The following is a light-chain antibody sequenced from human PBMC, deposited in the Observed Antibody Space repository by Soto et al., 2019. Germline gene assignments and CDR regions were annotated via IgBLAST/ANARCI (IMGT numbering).Light chain of an antibody. V-gene: IGKV3-11*01. Sequence: EIVLTQSPATLSLSPGERATLSCRASQSVSSYLAWYQQKPGQAPRLLIYDASNRATGIPARFSGSGSGSDFSLTISSLEPEDFSFYYCQQRRDWPYTFGQGTKLEIK. J-gene: IGKJ2*01. CDR3: QQRRDWPYT. CDR1: QSVSSY. CDR2: DAS.